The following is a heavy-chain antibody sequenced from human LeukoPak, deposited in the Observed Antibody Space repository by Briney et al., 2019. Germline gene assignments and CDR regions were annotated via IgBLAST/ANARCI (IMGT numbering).Heavy chain of an antibody. CDR2: IYDGGST. CDR1: GGSIISYY. D-gene: IGHD5-24*01. V-gene: IGHV4-59*01. CDR3: ARARDGYNPFDS. J-gene: IGHJ4*02. Sequence: SETLSLTCTVSGGSIISYYWSWIRRPPGKGLEWIAYIYDGGSTNYDPSLKSRVTISVDTSKNQVSLKLSSVTAADTAVYFCARARDGYNPFDSWGQGTLVTVSS.